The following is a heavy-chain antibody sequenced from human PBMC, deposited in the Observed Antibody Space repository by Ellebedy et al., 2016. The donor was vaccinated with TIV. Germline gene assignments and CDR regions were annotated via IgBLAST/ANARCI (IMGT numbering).Heavy chain of an antibody. V-gene: IGHV3-23*01. Sequence: PGGSLRLSCAASGFTFSSYAMSWVRQAPGKGLEWVSTISPNGGSTNYADSVKGRFTVSRDNSKNTLYLQMNSLRAEDTAIYYCPRGSAYYNYWGQGTLVTVSS. D-gene: IGHD3-22*01. CDR3: PRGSAYYNY. J-gene: IGHJ4*02. CDR2: ISPNGGST. CDR1: GFTFSSYA.